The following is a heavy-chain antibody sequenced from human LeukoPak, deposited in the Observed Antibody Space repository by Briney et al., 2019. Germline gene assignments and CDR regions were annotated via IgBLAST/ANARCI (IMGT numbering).Heavy chain of an antibody. CDR1: GFHVNTNY. V-gene: IGHV3-66*01. J-gene: IGHJ4*02. D-gene: IGHD1-1*01. Sequence: HEGSLPLSCGASGFHVNTNYMRWVRQATGKGLEWVSIIYSGGSTYYADSVKGRFTISRDNSKNTLYLQMSSLRAEDTAVYYCVKITSVTGGDCWGQGTRLTVSS. CDR3: VKITSVTGGDC. CDR2: IYSGGST.